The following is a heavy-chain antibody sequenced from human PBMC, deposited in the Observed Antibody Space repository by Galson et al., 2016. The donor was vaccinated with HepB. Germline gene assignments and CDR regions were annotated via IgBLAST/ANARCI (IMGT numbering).Heavy chain of an antibody. CDR3: ARSAVIRQGEFFDY. CDR1: GGSITSEVYY. CDR2: ISKNGNT. D-gene: IGHD3-16*01. J-gene: IGHJ4*02. V-gene: IGHV4-31*03. Sequence: TLSLTCSVSGGSITSEVYYWGWIRQHPGKGLEWIGYISKNGNTYYNPSLKSRLTISVDTSKNQFSLNLTSVTAADTAMYYCARSAVIRQGEFFDYWGQGTLVTVSS.